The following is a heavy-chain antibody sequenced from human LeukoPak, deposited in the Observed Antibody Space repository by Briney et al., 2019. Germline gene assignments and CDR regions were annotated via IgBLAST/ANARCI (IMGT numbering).Heavy chain of an antibody. J-gene: IGHJ5*02. CDR1: GGSISSSSYY. CDR3: AREGCTNGVCYIAWFDP. V-gene: IGHV4-61*02. Sequence: PSETLSLTCTVSGGSISSSSYYWSWIRQPAGKGLEWIGRIYTSGSTNYNPSLKSRVTISVDTSKNQFSLKLSSVTAADTAVYYCAREGCTNGVCYIAWFDPWGQGTLVTVSS. D-gene: IGHD2-8*01. CDR2: IYTSGST.